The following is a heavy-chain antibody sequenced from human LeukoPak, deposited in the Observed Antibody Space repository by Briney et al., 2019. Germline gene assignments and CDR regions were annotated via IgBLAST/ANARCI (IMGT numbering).Heavy chain of an antibody. V-gene: IGHV3-74*01. Sequence: GGSLRLSCAVSGFTFSSYWMHWVRQAPGKGLVWVSRINNDGSNTNYADSVKGRFTISRDNAKNTVYLQMNSLRSEDTAVYYCATFRELGIPYGLDVWGQGTTVTVSS. J-gene: IGHJ6*02. D-gene: IGHD2-21*01. CDR3: ATFRELGIPYGLDV. CDR1: GFTFSSYW. CDR2: INNDGSNT.